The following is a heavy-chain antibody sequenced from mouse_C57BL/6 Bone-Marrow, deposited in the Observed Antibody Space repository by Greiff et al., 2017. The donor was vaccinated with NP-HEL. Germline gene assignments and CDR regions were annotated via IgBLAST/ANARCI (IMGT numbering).Heavy chain of an antibody. CDR2: ISDGGSYT. V-gene: IGHV5-4*01. Sequence: DVMLVESGGGLVKPGGSLKLSCAASGFTFSSYAMPWVRQTPEKRLEWVASISDGGSYTYYPDNVKGRFTISRDNAKNNLYLQMSHLKSEDTAMYYCAREDYGSSYWYFDVWGTGTTVTVSS. CDR3: AREDYGSSYWYFDV. CDR1: GFTFSSYA. J-gene: IGHJ1*03. D-gene: IGHD1-1*01.